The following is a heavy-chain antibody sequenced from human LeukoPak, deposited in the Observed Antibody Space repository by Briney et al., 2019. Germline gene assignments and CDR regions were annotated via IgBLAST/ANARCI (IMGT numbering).Heavy chain of an antibody. CDR2: INHSGST. V-gene: IGHV4-34*01. J-gene: IGHJ3*02. CDR1: GGSFSGYY. Sequence: SSETLSLTCAVYGGSFSGYYWSWIRQPPGKGLEWIGEINHSGSTNYNPSLKSRVTISVDTSKNQFSLKLSSVTAADTAVYYCARRARGPRDLRGYCSGGSCYVSAFDIWGQGTMVTVSS. D-gene: IGHD2-15*01. CDR3: ARRARGPRDLRGYCSGGSCYVSAFDI.